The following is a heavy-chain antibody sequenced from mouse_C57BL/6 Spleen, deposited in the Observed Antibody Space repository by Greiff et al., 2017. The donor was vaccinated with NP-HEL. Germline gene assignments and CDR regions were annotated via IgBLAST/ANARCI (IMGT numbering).Heavy chain of an antibody. CDR2: INYDGSST. V-gene: IGHV5-16*01. CDR3: ARDYYGNYVGAMDY. CDR1: GFTFSDYY. D-gene: IGHD2-1*01. Sequence: EVKLVESEGGLVQPGSSMKLSCTASGFTFSDYYMAWVRQVPEKGLEWVANINYDGSSTYYLDSLKSRFIISRDNAKNILYLQMSSLKSEDTATYYCARDYYGNYVGAMDYWGQGTSVTVSS. J-gene: IGHJ4*01.